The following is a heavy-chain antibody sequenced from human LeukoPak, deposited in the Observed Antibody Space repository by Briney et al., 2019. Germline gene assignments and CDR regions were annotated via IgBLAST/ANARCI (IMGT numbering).Heavy chain of an antibody. CDR3: ARGSWEGRFLETGH. CDR1: GFTFSNYA. V-gene: IGHV3-23*01. CDR2: ISGSGGST. Sequence: GGSLRLSCAASGFTFSNYAMSWVRQAPGKGLEWVSTISGSGGSTYHADSVKGRFTISRDNSKNTLYLQMNSLRAEDTAVYYCARGSWEGRFLETGHWGQGTLVTVSS. J-gene: IGHJ4*02. D-gene: IGHD3-3*01.